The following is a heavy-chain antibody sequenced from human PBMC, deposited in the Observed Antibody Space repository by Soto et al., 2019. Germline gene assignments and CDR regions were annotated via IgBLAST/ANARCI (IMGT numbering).Heavy chain of an antibody. CDR1: GGSISTYY. D-gene: IGHD3-3*01. Sequence: SETLSLTCTVSGGSISTYYWSWIRQSPGKGLEWIGYIYYNGRTNYNPSLKSRVTISVDTSENQFSLKLTSVSAADTAVYYCARDGSGYDFWDRPYYFDYWGQGIQVTVSS. CDR2: IYYNGRT. J-gene: IGHJ4*02. V-gene: IGHV4-59*01. CDR3: ARDGSGYDFWDRPYYFDY.